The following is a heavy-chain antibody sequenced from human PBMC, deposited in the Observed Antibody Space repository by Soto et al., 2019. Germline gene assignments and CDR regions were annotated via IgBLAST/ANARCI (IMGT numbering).Heavy chain of an antibody. V-gene: IGHV3-30*18. CDR1: GFTFSSYG. J-gene: IGHJ5*02. CDR3: AKDLAMAAAGPAFDP. D-gene: IGHD6-13*01. Sequence: QVQLVESGGGVVQPGRSLRLSCAASGFTFSSYGMHWVRQAPGKGLEWVAVISYDGSNKYYADSVKGRFTISRDNSKNRLYLQMNSLRAEDTALYYCAKDLAMAAAGPAFDPWGQGTLVPVS. CDR2: ISYDGSNK.